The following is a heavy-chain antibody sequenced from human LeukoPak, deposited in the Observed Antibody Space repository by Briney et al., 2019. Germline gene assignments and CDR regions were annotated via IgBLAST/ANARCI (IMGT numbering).Heavy chain of an antibody. CDR3: ARDYFDSSDYPQTYYYYYMDV. Sequence: PGGSLRLSCAASGFTFSRYSMNWVRQAPGKRLECVASISSTSTFIYSADSVKGRFTISRDTAKNSLFLQMNSLRAEDTAIYYCARDYFDSSDYPQTYYYYYMDVWGKGTTVTVSS. CDR2: ISSTSTFI. V-gene: IGHV3-21*01. J-gene: IGHJ6*03. CDR1: GFTFSRYS. D-gene: IGHD3-22*01.